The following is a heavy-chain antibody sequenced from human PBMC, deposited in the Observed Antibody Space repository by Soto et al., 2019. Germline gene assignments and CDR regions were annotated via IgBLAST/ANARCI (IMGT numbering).Heavy chain of an antibody. CDR3: ATISSPVGATNAEYYGMDV. Sequence: QVQLVQSGAEVKKPGASVKVSCKVSGYTLTELSMHWVRQAPGKGLEWMGGFDPEDGETIYAQKFQGRVTMTEDTSTDTAYMELSSLRSEDTAVYYCATISSPVGATNAEYYGMDVWGQGTTVTVSS. V-gene: IGHV1-24*01. CDR1: GYTLTELS. J-gene: IGHJ6*02. CDR2: FDPEDGET. D-gene: IGHD1-26*01.